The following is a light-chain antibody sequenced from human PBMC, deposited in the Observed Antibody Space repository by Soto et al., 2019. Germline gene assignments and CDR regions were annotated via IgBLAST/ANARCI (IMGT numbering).Light chain of an antibody. J-gene: IGLJ1*01. V-gene: IGLV1-44*01. Sequence: QLVLTQPPSASGTPGQRVTISCSGSSSNIGRNTVNWYQHLPGTAPKVLIHSDNQRPSGVPDRFSGSKSGTSGSLAISGLQSEDEADYYCATWDDGLNGQVFGTGTKLTVL. CDR3: ATWDDGLNGQV. CDR2: SDN. CDR1: SSNIGRNT.